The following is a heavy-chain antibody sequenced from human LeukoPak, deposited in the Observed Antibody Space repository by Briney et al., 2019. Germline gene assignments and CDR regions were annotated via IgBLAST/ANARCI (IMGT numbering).Heavy chain of an antibody. CDR1: GFTFSSYG. J-gene: IGHJ4*02. CDR2: ISYDGSNE. Sequence: GGSLRLSCAASGFTFSSYGMSWVRQAPGKGLEWVAVISYDGSNEYYADSVKGRFTISRDNSKNTLYLQMNSLRAEDTAVYYCARELKSLHFDYWGQGTLVTVSS. V-gene: IGHV3-30*03. CDR3: ARELKSLHFDY.